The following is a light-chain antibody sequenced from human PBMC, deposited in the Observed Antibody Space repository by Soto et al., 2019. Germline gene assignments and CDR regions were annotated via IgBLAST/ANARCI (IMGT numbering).Light chain of an antibody. J-gene: IGKJ3*01. CDR2: GAS. CDR3: QQYNDWPPA. Sequence: EIVMTQSPATLSVSPGERATLSCRASQSVSSNLAWYQQKPGQAPRLLIYGASTRATGIPARFSGSGSGTDFTLTISSLQSEDFAVYYCQQYNDWPPAVGPGTKVDIK. V-gene: IGKV3-15*01. CDR1: QSVSSN.